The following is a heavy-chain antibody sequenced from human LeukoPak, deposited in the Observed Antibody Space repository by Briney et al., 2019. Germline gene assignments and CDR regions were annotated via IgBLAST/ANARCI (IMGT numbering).Heavy chain of an antibody. D-gene: IGHD3-22*01. J-gene: IGHJ4*02. CDR2: INSDGSTT. CDR3: VRMHYHDYSGDYYRHFDY. V-gene: IGHV3-74*01. Sequence: GGSLRLSCAASGFTFSSYWMYWVRQAPGKGLVWVSRINSDGSTTTYADSVKGRFTISRGNAKNTLHLQMNSLRAEDTAVYYCVRMHYHDYSGDYYRHFDYWGQGTLVTVSS. CDR1: GFTFSSYW.